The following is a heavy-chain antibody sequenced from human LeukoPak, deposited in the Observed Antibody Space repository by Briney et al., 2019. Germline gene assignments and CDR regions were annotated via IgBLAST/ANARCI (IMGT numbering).Heavy chain of an antibody. CDR1: GFTFSNAW. J-gene: IGHJ4*02. CDR2: IKSKTDSGTT. D-gene: IGHD3-22*01. V-gene: IGHV3-15*01. Sequence: GGSLRLSCAASGFTFSNAWMSWVRQAPGKGLEWVGRIKSKTDSGTTDYAAPVKGRFTISRDDSKNTLYLQMNSLKTEDTAVYYCTTAGKEYYYDSSGYYYNFDYWGQGTLVTVSS. CDR3: TTAGKEYYYDSSGYYYNFDY.